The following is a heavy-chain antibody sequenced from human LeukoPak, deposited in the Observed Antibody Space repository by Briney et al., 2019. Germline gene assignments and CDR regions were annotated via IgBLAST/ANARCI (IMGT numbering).Heavy chain of an antibody. V-gene: IGHV3-23*01. J-gene: IGHJ4*02. CDR3: AKDYAVGSIDY. CDR1: GFTFSSFA. CDR2: VSTGGVGT. Sequence: GGSLRLSCAASGFTFSSFAMSWIRQAPGKGLEWVSSVSTGGVGTYYADSVRGRFTISRDNSKNTVFLQMNSLRAEDSAVYYCAKDYAVGSIDYWGQGTLVTVSS. D-gene: IGHD3-16*01.